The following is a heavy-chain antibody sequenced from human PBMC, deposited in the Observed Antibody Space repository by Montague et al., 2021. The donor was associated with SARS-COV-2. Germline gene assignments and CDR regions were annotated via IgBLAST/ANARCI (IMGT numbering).Heavy chain of an antibody. Sequence: SETLSLTCAVYGGSFSGYYWNWIRQPPGKGLEWIGEINHSGSTNNNLSLKSRVTMSVDTSKNQFSLKLSSVTAADTAVYYCARGARQGYGFRLGSFDYWGQGTLVTVSS. V-gene: IGHV4-34*01. CDR2: INHSGST. CDR3: ARGARQGYGFRLGSFDY. CDR1: GGSFSGYY. J-gene: IGHJ4*02. D-gene: IGHD3-10*01.